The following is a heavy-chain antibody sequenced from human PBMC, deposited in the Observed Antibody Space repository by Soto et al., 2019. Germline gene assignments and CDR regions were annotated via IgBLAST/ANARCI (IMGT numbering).Heavy chain of an antibody. CDR1: GCSISSSNYY. D-gene: IGHD6-25*01. Sequence: SEALSLTCTVSGCSISSSNYYWSWILHSPGKGLEWIGSVYYNGFTYYNPSLKSRVTTSVDTSKNQFSLKLTSVTAADTAVYYCARRGDVCSGPGELYPGGQGTLVTVAS. J-gene: IGHJ5*02. CDR2: VYYNGFT. CDR3: ARRGDVCSGPGELYP. V-gene: IGHV4-39*01.